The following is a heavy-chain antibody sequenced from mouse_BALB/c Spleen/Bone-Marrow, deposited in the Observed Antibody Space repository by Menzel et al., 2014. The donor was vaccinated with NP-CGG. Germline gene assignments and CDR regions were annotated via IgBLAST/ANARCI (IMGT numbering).Heavy chain of an antibody. CDR1: GFNIKDTY. V-gene: IGHV14-3*02. Sequence: VQLQQSGAELVKPGASVKLSCTASGFNIKDTYMHWVKQRPEQGLEWIERIDPANGNTKYDPKFQGKATITADTSSNTAYLQLSSLTSEDTAVYYCARWLLPYGLDYWGQGTSVTVSS. J-gene: IGHJ4*01. CDR3: ARWLLPYGLDY. D-gene: IGHD2-3*01. CDR2: IDPANGNT.